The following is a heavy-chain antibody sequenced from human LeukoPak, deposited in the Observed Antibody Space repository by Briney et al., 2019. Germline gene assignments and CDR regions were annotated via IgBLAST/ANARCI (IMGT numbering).Heavy chain of an antibody. V-gene: IGHV3-7*01. Sequence: PGGSLRLSCAASGFTFSSYWMSWVRQAPGKGLEWVANIKQDGSEKYYVDSVKGRFTISRDNAKNSLYLQMNSLRAEDTAVYYCGRREYCSSTSCSVTFDYWGQGTLVTVSS. CDR1: GFTFSSYW. J-gene: IGHJ4*02. CDR2: IKQDGSEK. D-gene: IGHD2-2*01. CDR3: GRREYCSSTSCSVTFDY.